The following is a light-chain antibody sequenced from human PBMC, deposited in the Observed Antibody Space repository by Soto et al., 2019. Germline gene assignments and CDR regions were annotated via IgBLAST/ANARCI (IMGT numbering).Light chain of an antibody. Sequence: QSALTQPASVSGSPGQSITISCTGTSSDVGDYNYVSRYQQHPGKAPKLMIYEVNNRPSGVSNRFSGSKSGDTASLTISGLQAEDEADYYCSSYTSSITYVFGTGTKVTVL. CDR2: EVN. J-gene: IGLJ1*01. CDR3: SSYTSSITYV. CDR1: SSDVGDYNY. V-gene: IGLV2-14*01.